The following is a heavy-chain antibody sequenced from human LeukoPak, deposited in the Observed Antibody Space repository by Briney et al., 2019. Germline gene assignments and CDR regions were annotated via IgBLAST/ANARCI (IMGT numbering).Heavy chain of an antibody. CDR3: ARSFHHYYDSSGYETPGDY. Sequence: ASVKVSCKASGYTLTSYYMHWVRQAPGQGLEWMGIINPSGGSTSYAQKFQGRVTMTRDMSTSTVYMELSSLRSEDTAVYYCARSFHHYYDSSGYETPGDYWGQGTLVTVSS. CDR2: INPSGGST. V-gene: IGHV1-46*01. CDR1: GYTLTSYY. D-gene: IGHD3-22*01. J-gene: IGHJ4*02.